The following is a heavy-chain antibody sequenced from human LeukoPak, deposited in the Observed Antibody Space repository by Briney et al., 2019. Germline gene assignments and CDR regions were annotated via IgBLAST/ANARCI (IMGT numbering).Heavy chain of an antibody. J-gene: IGHJ3*02. CDR3: ARGMVQLESHDAFDI. CDR1: GYTFTSYG. CDR2: ISAYNGNT. V-gene: IGHV1-18*01. D-gene: IGHD1-1*01. Sequence: ASVKVSCKASGYTFTSYGISWVRQAPGQGLEWVGWISAYNGNTNYAQKLQGRVTMTTDTSTSTAYMELRSLRSDDTAVYYCARGMVQLESHDAFDIWGQGTMVTVSS.